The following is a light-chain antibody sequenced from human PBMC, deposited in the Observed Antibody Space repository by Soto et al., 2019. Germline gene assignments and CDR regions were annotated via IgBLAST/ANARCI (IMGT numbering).Light chain of an antibody. CDR3: SSYTSSNTYV. CDR2: DVN. Sequence: QSVLTQPASVSGSPGQSIAISCTGTSVDVGGFEYVSWYQQHPGKVPKLMIYDVNNRPSGVSNRFSGSKSGNTASLTISGLQAEDEADYFCSSYTSSNTYVFGTGTRSPS. J-gene: IGLJ1*01. CDR1: SVDVGGFEY. V-gene: IGLV2-14*03.